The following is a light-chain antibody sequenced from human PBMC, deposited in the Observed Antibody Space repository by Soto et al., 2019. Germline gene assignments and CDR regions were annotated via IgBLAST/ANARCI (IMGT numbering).Light chain of an antibody. J-gene: IGKJ3*01. CDR1: QSINSY. CDR3: QQSYSIPLT. Sequence: DIQLTQSPSSLSASVGDRVTITCRASQSINSYLDWYQQKPGKAPKLLIYGASNLQSGVPSRFSGRGSGTDFTLTISRRQPEDCATYHCQQSYSIPLTFGPGTKVDIK. V-gene: IGKV1-39*01. CDR2: GAS.